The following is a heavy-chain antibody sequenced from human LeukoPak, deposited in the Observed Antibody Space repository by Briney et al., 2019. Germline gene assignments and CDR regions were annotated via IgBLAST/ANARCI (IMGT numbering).Heavy chain of an antibody. J-gene: IGHJ6*03. Sequence: PGGSLRLSCAASGFTFSSYEMNWVRQAPGKGLEWVSYISSSGSTIYYADSVKGRFTISRDNAKNSLYLQVNSLRAEDTAVYYCARRIRGRFDFWSGSYNSYYYYYMDVWGKGTTVTVSS. CDR3: ARRIRGRFDFWSGSYNSYYYYYMDV. V-gene: IGHV3-48*03. D-gene: IGHD3-3*01. CDR2: ISSSGSTI. CDR1: GFTFSSYE.